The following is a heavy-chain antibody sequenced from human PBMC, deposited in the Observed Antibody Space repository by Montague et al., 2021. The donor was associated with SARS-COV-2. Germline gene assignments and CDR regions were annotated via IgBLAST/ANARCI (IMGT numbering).Heavy chain of an antibody. D-gene: IGHD3-22*01. J-gene: IGHJ4*02. V-gene: IGHV4-34*01. CDR3: ARGTKRVFTYDYDSSGYASDY. Sequence: SETLSLTCAVYGGSFSGFYWSWVRQSPGKELEWIGKINYSGSTKYNPSLKGRVTISLDTSKKQFSLKLRSVTAADTAVYYCARGTKRVFTYDYDSSGYASDYWGQGTLVTVSS. CDR1: GGSFSGFY. CDR2: INYSGST.